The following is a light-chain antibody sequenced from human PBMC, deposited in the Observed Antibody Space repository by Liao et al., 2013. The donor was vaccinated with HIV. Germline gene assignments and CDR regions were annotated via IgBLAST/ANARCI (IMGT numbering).Light chain of an antibody. Sequence: SYVLTQPPSVSVSPGQTARITCSGDSLPNQYAYWYRRKPGQAPVLLIFRNSERPSGIPERFSGFRSGRTVALTISGVQAEDEADYYCQSADSSGTYVIFGGGTKLSVL. V-gene: IGLV3-25*03. CDR2: RNS. CDR3: QSADSSGTYVI. CDR1: SLPNQY. J-gene: IGLJ2*01.